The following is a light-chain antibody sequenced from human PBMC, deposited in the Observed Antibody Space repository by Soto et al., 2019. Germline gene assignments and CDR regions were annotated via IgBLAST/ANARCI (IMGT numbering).Light chain of an antibody. J-gene: IGKJ5*01. CDR3: QVRTNWSIA. V-gene: IGKV3-11*01. Sequence: EFVLTQSPATLALSPGERATPSFRASQSVSSYLAWYQQKPGQAPRLLIYDASNRATGIPARFSGTGSGTDFTLTINNLEPEDFAVYYCQVRTNWSIAFGRGTRLEI. CDR2: DAS. CDR1: QSVSSY.